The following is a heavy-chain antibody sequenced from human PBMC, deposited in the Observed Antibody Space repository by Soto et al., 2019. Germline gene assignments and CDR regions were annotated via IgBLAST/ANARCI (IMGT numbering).Heavy chain of an antibody. D-gene: IGHD3-10*01. CDR3: ARDHVGDISSFDI. J-gene: IGHJ3*02. CDR2: INANSGGA. V-gene: IGHV1-2*02. CDR1: GYTFTDYY. Sequence: QVQLVQSGAEVKPPGASVKVSCKASGYTFTDYYIHWVRQAPGQGLECMAWINANSGGADYAQKFQGRVTLTRDTSVSTAYMELTRLTSDDTAVYYCARDHVGDISSFDIWGQGTMVTVSS.